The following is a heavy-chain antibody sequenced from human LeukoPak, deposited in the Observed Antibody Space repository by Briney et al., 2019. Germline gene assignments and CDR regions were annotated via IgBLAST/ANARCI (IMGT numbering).Heavy chain of an antibody. CDR3: TRTIEGAFDI. Sequence: GGSLRLSCTGSGFTFGDYAMSWVRQAPGKGLEGVGFIRSKAYGGTTEYAASVKGRFTISRDDSKSIAYLQMNSLKTEDTAVYYCTRTIEGAFDIWGQGTMVTVSS. D-gene: IGHD5-24*01. J-gene: IGHJ3*02. CDR1: GFTFGDYA. V-gene: IGHV3-49*04. CDR2: IRSKAYGGTT.